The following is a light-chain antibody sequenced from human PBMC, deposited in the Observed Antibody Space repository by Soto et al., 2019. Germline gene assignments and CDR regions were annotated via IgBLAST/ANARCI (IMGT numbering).Light chain of an antibody. CDR1: NSDLGTYNL. V-gene: IGLV2-23*02. CDR3: CSYAGSYTHV. Sequence: LTQPASVSGSPGQSITISCTGTNSDLGTYNLVSWYQQHPGKAPKTIIYEVTKRPSGVSKRFSGSKSGNTASLTISGLQAEDEADYYCCSYAGSYTHVFGTGTKGTVL. J-gene: IGLJ1*01. CDR2: EVT.